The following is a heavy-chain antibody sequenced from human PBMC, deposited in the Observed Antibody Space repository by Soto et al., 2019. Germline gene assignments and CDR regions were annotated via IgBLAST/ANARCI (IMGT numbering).Heavy chain of an antibody. CDR3: ARSPQPTRGIHWYFDL. CDR2: ISYDGINK. V-gene: IGHV3-30*04. J-gene: IGHJ2*01. D-gene: IGHD1-26*01. CDR1: GFTFSSYA. Sequence: GGSLRLSCSASGFTFSSYAMHWVRQAPGKGLEWVAAISYDGINKYYVDSVKGRFTISRDNSKNTLYVQMNSLRAEDTALYYCARSPQPTRGIHWYFDLWGRGILVTVSS.